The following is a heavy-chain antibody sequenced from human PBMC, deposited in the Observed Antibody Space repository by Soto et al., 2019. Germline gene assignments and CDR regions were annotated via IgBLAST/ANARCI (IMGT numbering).Heavy chain of an antibody. Sequence: PGGSLRLSCAASGFTFSSYGMHWVRQAPGKGLEWVAVISYDGSNKYYADSVKGRFTISRDNSKNTLYLQMNSLRAEDTAVYYCAKARYQLLLGYYYYMDVWGKGTTVTVSS. V-gene: IGHV3-30*18. CDR1: GFTFSSYG. D-gene: IGHD2-2*01. J-gene: IGHJ6*03. CDR3: AKARYQLLLGYYYYMDV. CDR2: ISYDGSNK.